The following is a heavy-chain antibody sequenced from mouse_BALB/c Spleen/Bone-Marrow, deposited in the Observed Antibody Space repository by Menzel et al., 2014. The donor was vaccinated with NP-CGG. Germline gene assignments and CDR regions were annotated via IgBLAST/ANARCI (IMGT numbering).Heavy chain of an antibody. D-gene: IGHD1-1*02. J-gene: IGHJ2*01. CDR2: IYPNNGGT. Sequence: EVQLQQSGPELVKPGASVKIFCKASGYTFTDYNMHWVKQSHGKSLERIGYIYPNNGGTGYNQKFKSKATVTADNSSSTAYMELRSLTSEDSAVYYCARRGGPYYFDYWGQGTTLTVSS. CDR1: GYTFTDYN. V-gene: IGHV1S29*02. CDR3: ARRGGPYYFDY.